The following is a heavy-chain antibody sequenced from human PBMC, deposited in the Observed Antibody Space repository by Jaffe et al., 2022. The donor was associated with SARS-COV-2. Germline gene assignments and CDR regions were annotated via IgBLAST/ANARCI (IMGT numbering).Heavy chain of an antibody. V-gene: IGHV3-33*01. J-gene: IGHJ4*02. CDR2: IWYDGSNK. D-gene: IGHD4-17*01. Sequence: QVQLVESGGGVVQPGRSLRLSCAASGFTFSSYGMHWVRQAPGKGLEWVAVIWYDGSNKYYADSVKGRFTISRDNSKNTLYLQMNSLRAEDTAVYYCAREGTYGDYASDYWGQGTLVTVSS. CDR1: GFTFSSYG. CDR3: AREGTYGDYASDY.